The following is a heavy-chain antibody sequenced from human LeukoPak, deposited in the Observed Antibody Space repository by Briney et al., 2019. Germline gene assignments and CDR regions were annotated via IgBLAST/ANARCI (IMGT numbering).Heavy chain of an antibody. D-gene: IGHD1-7*01. Sequence: SETLSLTCTVSGGSFSNHYWSWIRQPPGKGLGWIGYIYHTGSTNYNPSLKSRVTISVDTSKNQFSLKLSSVTAADTAVYYCARGNYVDWFDPWGQGTQVTVSS. CDR1: GGSFSNHY. CDR2: IYHTGST. J-gene: IGHJ5*02. CDR3: ARGNYVDWFDP. V-gene: IGHV4-59*11.